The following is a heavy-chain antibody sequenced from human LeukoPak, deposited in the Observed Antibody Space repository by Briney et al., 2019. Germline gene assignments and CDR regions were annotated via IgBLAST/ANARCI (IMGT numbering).Heavy chain of an antibody. D-gene: IGHD3-22*01. CDR3: VRASYHDSTGYVKDNFDY. CDR1: GFTFSDHY. CDR2: IRNKANSYTT. V-gene: IGHV3-72*01. J-gene: IGHJ4*02. Sequence: GGSLRLSCAASGFTFSDHYIDWVRQAPGKGLQWVGRIRNKANSYTTEYAASVKGRFIISRDDSESSLYLQMNSLTAEDTAVYYCVRASYHDSTGYVKDNFDYWGQGTLVTVSS.